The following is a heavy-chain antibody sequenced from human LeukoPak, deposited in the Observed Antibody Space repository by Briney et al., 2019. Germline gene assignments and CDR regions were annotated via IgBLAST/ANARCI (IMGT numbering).Heavy chain of an antibody. V-gene: IGHV3-30*18. CDR3: AKVGGSGSYYNFFDY. J-gene: IGHJ4*02. CDR1: GFTFSSYG. Sequence: GRSLRLSCAASGFTFSSYGMHWVRQAPGKGLEWVAVISYDGSNKYYADSVKGRFTISRDNSKNTLYLQMSSLRAEDTAVYYCAKVGGSGSYYNFFDYWGQGTLVTVSS. D-gene: IGHD3-10*01. CDR2: ISYDGSNK.